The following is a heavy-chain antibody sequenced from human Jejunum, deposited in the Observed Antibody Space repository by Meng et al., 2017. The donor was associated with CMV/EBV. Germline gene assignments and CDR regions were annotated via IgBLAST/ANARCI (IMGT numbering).Heavy chain of an antibody. CDR2: INPNTGDT. D-gene: IGHD1-26*01. J-gene: IGHJ4*02. CDR1: EYTCTDYY. CDR3: AKDGGSYLDYYFDY. Sequence: EYTCTDYYMQWVRQAPGQGLEWMGWINPNTGDTNYAQKFQGRVTMTRDMSINTVYMELTRLRSDDTAVYYCAKDGGSYLDYYFDYWGQGTRVTVSS. V-gene: IGHV1-2*02.